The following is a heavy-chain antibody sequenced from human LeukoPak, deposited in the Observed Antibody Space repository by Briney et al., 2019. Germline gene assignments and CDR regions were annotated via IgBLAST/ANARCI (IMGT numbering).Heavy chain of an antibody. Sequence: SETLSLTCTVSGGSISSSSYYWGWIRQPPGKGLEWIGSIYYSGSTYYNPSLKSRVTISVDTSKNQFSLKLSSVTAADTAVYYCARDPTTVTKGFDIWGQGTLVTVSS. CDR1: GGSISSSSYY. J-gene: IGHJ3*02. V-gene: IGHV4-39*07. CDR3: ARDPTTVTKGFDI. D-gene: IGHD4-17*01. CDR2: IYYSGST.